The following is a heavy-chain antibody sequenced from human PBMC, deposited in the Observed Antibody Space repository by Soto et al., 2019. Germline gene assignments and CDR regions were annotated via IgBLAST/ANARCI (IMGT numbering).Heavy chain of an antibody. CDR1: GFTFNSYA. Sequence: PGGSLRLSCAASGFTFNSYAMSWVRQAPGKGLEWVSTIIGSGGSTYYADSVKGRFSVSRDNSKNTLYLQMNSLRAEDTAVYYCANNLVNPLYYYYGMDVWGQGTTVTVSS. V-gene: IGHV3-23*01. J-gene: IGHJ6*02. CDR2: IIGSGGST. CDR3: ANNLVNPLYYYYGMDV. D-gene: IGHD6-13*01.